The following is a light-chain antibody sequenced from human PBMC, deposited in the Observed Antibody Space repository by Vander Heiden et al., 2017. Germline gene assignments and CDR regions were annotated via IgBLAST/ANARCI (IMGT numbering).Light chain of an antibody. CDR3: QQRSNWPSFT. Sequence: EIVLTQSPATLSLSPGERATLSCRASQSVSSHLAWYQQKPGQAPRLLIYDASNRATGIPARFSGSGSGTDFTLTISSLEPEDFAVYYCQQRSNWPSFTFGHGTKVDIK. CDR2: DAS. V-gene: IGKV3-11*01. J-gene: IGKJ3*01. CDR1: QSVSSH.